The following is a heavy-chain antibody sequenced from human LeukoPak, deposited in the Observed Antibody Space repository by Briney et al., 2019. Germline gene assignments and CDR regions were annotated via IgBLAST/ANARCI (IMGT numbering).Heavy chain of an antibody. CDR1: GFTFSSYE. CDR3: ARDLQYYGGSGNGGNTGQVDY. CDR2: ISSSGSTI. Sequence: QSGGSLRLSCAASGFTFSSYEMNWVRQAPGKGLEWVSYISSSGSTIYYADSVKGRFTISRDNAKNSLYLQMNSLRAEDTAVYYCARDLQYYGGSGNGGNTGQVDYWGQGTLVTVSS. J-gene: IGHJ4*02. D-gene: IGHD2-21*01. V-gene: IGHV3-48*03.